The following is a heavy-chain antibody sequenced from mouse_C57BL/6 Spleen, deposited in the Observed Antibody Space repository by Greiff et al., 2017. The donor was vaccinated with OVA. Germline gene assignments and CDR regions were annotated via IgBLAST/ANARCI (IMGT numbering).Heavy chain of an antibody. J-gene: IGHJ4*01. CDR2: IHPNSGST. D-gene: IGHD1-1*01. Sequence: QVQLKQPGAELVKPGASVKLSCKASGYTFTSYWMHWVKQRPGQGLEWIGMIHPNSGSTNYNEKFKSKATLTVDKSSSTAYMQLSSLTSEDSAVYYCARSVVATWYYAMDYWGQGTSVTVSS. V-gene: IGHV1-64*01. CDR1: GYTFTSYW. CDR3: ARSVVATWYYAMDY.